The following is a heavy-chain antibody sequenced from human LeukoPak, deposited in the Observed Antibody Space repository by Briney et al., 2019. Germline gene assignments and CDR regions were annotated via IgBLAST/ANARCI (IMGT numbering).Heavy chain of an antibody. CDR2: INHSGST. Sequence: SETLSLTCAVYGGSFSGYYWSWIRQPPEKGLEWIGEINHSGSTNYNPSLKSRVTISVDTSKNQFSLKLSSVTAADTAVYYCARRGIVVVVAARRANWFDPWGQGTLVTVSS. V-gene: IGHV4-34*01. D-gene: IGHD2-15*01. J-gene: IGHJ5*02. CDR3: ARRGIVVVVAARRANWFDP. CDR1: GGSFSGYY.